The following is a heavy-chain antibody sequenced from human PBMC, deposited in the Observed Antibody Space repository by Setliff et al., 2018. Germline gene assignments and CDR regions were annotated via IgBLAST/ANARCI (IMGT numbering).Heavy chain of an antibody. CDR2: ISHNGRV. D-gene: IGHD3-22*01. Sequence: ETLSLTCDIKGGAVSGFYWSWIRQTPGKDLEWIGEISHNGRVSSSPSLKSRVTISVDRAKNHFSLKLTSVTAADTAMYYCARSRYYDSSGNNYGLDYRGQGTLVTVSS. V-gene: IGHV4-34*01. J-gene: IGHJ4*02. CDR3: ARSRYYDSSGNNYGLDY. CDR1: GGAVSGFY.